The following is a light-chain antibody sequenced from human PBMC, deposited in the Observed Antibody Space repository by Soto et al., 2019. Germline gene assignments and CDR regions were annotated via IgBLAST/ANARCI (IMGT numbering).Light chain of an antibody. CDR1: QSISSW. CDR3: QQYDNYKPLT. J-gene: IGKJ4*01. Sequence: DIQMTPSPSTPSASVGDRVTIPCRASQSISSWLAWYQQKPGKAPKLLIFDASSLESGTPSRFSGRRSGTQFTLTINGLQPDDFATYYCQQYDNYKPLTFGGGTKVDIK. V-gene: IGKV1-5*01. CDR2: DAS.